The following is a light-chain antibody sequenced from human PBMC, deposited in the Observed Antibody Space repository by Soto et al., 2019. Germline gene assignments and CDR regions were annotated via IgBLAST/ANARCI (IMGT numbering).Light chain of an antibody. CDR2: DVS. CDR3: QQYNNWPCS. Sequence: EIVMTQSPASLSVSAGERVTLSCRAGQGVTTNFAWYQQKSGQSPRLLIYDVSTRATGVPARFSGTGSETDFTLTISGLQSEDSAVYFCQQYNNWPCSFGQGTRLEIK. V-gene: IGKV3-15*01. J-gene: IGKJ5*01. CDR1: QGVTTN.